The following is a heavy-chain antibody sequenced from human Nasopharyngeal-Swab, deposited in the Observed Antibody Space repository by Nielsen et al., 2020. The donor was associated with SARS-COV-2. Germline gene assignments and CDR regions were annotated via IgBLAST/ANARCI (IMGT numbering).Heavy chain of an antibody. J-gene: IGHJ3*02. Sequence: GVLRLSCAASGFTFSRSWMAWVRQAPGKGLEWVANINQDGSQKYYVDSVKGRFTISRDNAENSLYLQMDSLRADDTAVYYCARDPEYSALDIWGQGTMVTVSS. CDR2: INQDGSQK. V-gene: IGHV3-7*01. CDR3: ARDPEYSALDI. CDR1: GFTFSRSW. D-gene: IGHD1-14*01.